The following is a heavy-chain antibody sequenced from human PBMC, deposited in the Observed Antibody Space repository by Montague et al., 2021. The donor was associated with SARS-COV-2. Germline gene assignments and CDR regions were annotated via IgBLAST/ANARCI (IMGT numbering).Heavy chain of an antibody. V-gene: IGHV4-59*08. Sequence: SETLSLTCTVSHFSITSNCWCWIRQPPGKGLEWMGNIYYNGNTNYNSSLKSRVTMSADTSKNQFSLTVTSVTAADTAMYYCARLGLLPYYFDVWGRGALVTVSS. CDR3: ARLGLLPYYFDV. J-gene: IGHJ2*01. CDR1: HFSITSNC. CDR2: IYYNGNT. D-gene: IGHD3/OR15-3a*01.